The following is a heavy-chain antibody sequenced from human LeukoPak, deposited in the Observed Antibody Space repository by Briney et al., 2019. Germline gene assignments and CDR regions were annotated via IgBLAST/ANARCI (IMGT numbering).Heavy chain of an antibody. D-gene: IGHD3-3*01. Sequence: SGGSLRLSCAASGFTFSSYWMSWVRQAPGKGLEWVANIKQDGSEKYYVDSVEGRFTISRDNAKNSLYLQMNSLRAEDTAVYYCARAGYDFWSGYPYYYYYMDVWGKGTTVTASS. CDR1: GFTFSSYW. J-gene: IGHJ6*03. CDR3: ARAGYDFWSGYPYYYYYMDV. CDR2: IKQDGSEK. V-gene: IGHV3-7*01.